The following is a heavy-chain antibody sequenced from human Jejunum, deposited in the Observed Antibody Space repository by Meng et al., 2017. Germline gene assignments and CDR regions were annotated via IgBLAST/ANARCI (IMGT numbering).Heavy chain of an antibody. CDR1: GVSISSCHW. CDR2: IFHGGST. V-gene: IGHV4-4*02. J-gene: IGHJ5*02. CDR3: SNYVWGSRPTGVLS. Sequence: VLLQESGPGPGEASGTLSLHCAVSGVSISSCHWWSWVRQPPGKGLEWIGEIFHGGSTNYNSSLKSRVSISVDKSKNQFSLELSSVTAADTAVYYCSNYVWGSRPTGVLSWGQGTLVTVSS. D-gene: IGHD3-16*01.